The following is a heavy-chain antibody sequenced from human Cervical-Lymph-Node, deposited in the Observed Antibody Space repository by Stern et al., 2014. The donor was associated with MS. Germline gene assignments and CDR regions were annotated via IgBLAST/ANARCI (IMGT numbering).Heavy chain of an antibody. CDR2: INTNTGGP. Sequence: QVQLVQSGSELKKPGASVKVSCKTSGYSFTTSALNWVRQAPGQGLEWMGWINTNTGGPLYAKAFAGRLVFSLDTSVRTAYLQIDNLKAEDSAIYYCATQGASGFGVSPTGYWGQGTLVTVSS. CDR1: GYSFTTSA. V-gene: IGHV7-4-1*01. D-gene: IGHD1-26*01. CDR3: ATQGASGFGVSPTGY. J-gene: IGHJ4*02.